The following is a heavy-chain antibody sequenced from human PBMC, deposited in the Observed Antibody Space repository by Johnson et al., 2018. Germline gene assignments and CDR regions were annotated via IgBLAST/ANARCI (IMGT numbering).Heavy chain of an antibody. V-gene: IGHV3-33*01. CDR1: GFTFSTYG. J-gene: IGHJ6*02. D-gene: IGHD3-10*01. CDR2: IWYDASNE. Sequence: VQLVETGGGVVQPGRSLRLSCAASGFTFSTYGMHWVRQAPGKGLEWVAVIWYDASNEVYAASVKGRFTISRDNSKNTLYLQMSSLRADDTAVYYCARERGYYYYDGMDVWGQGTTVTVSS. CDR3: ARERGYYYYDGMDV.